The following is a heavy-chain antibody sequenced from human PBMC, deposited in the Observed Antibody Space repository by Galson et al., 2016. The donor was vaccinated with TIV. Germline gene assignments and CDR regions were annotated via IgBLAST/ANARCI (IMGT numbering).Heavy chain of an antibody. CDR2: ISASGSHT. Sequence: SLRLSCAPSGFTIGTYSISWVRQAPGKGLAWVTAISASGSHTFYAGSVKGRFTISRDNSRNTLYLQMNGLRPEDTAVYYCAKEVSTVPYGIDLWGQGTTVTVSS. CDR3: AKEVSTVPYGIDL. D-gene: IGHD5/OR15-5a*01. CDR1: GFTIGTYS. V-gene: IGHV3-23*01. J-gene: IGHJ6*02.